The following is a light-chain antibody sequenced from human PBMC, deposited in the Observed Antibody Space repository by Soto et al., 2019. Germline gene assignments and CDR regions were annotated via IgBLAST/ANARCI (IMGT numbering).Light chain of an antibody. CDR1: SNDVGAHNY. Sequence: QSVLTQPASVSGSPGQSVTISCTGTSNDVGAHNYVSWYQHSPGRAPKLLISEVSDRPSGISSRFSGSKSGNTASLTISGLQADDEGDYYCSSFTTSSTWVFGGGTKLTV. J-gene: IGLJ3*02. V-gene: IGLV2-14*01. CDR2: EVS. CDR3: SSFTTSSTWV.